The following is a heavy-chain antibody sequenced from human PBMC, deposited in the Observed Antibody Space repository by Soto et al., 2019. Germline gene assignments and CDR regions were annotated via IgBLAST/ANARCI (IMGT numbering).Heavy chain of an antibody. CDR2: IYYSGST. CDR3: ARGVRGAANWFDP. CDR1: GGSISSGGYY. Sequence: PSETLSLTCTVSGGSISSGGYYWSWIRQHPGKGLEWIGYIYYSGSTYYNPSLKSRVTISVDTSKNQFSLKLSSVTAADTAVYYCARGVRGAANWFDPWGQGTLVTVSS. V-gene: IGHV4-31*03. J-gene: IGHJ5*02. D-gene: IGHD3-10*02.